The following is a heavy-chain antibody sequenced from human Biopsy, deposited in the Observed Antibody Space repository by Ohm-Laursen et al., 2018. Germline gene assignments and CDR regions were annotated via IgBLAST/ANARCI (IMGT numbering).Heavy chain of an antibody. D-gene: IGHD5-12*01. V-gene: IGHV3-15*01. CDR3: NVDRGRGFH. CDR2: IKSKSDGEAT. Sequence: SLRLSCTASGFTFTHAWMSWVRQGPGKGLEWLGRIKSKSDGEATDYAAAVQGRFAISRDDSTNTFYLQMNSLKSEDTGVFYCNVDRGRGFHWGQGTLVTVSS. CDR1: GFTFTHAW. J-gene: IGHJ4*02.